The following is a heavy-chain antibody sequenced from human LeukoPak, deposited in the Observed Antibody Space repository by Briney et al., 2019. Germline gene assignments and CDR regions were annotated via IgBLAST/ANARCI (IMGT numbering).Heavy chain of an antibody. V-gene: IGHV1-2*02. CDR3: ARMLNGAYDV. J-gene: IGHJ4*02. Sequence: ASVTVSCKASGYTFTGPYMHWVRQAPGQGLEWMGWINPNSGGTSYAQKLQGRVTMTRDTSFSTAYMELSRLRSDDTAMYYCARMLNGAYDVWGQGTLVTVSS. CDR2: INPNSGGT. D-gene: IGHD5-12*01. CDR1: GYTFTGPY.